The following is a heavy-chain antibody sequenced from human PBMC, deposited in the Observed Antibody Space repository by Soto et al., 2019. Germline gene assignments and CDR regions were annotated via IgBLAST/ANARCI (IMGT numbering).Heavy chain of an antibody. CDR1: GFTFSSYG. CDR3: ANPFLGDHYPFAY. CDR2: ISYDGSNK. V-gene: IGHV3-30*18. J-gene: IGHJ4*02. Sequence: GGSLRLSCAASGFTFSSYGMHWVRQAPGKGLEWVAVISYDGSNKYYADSVKGRFTISRDNSKNTLYLQMNSLRAEDTAVYYCANPFLGDHYPFAYSAQGTLVPVSS. D-gene: IGHD3-16*01.